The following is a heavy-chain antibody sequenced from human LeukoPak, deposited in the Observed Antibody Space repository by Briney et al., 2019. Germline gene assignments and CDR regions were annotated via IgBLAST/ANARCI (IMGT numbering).Heavy chain of an antibody. D-gene: IGHD6-13*01. CDR1: GFTFSSYS. CDR3: ARVLGQQLVYYFDY. J-gene: IGHJ4*02. CDR2: ISSSSSYI. Sequence: PGGSLRLSCAASGFTFSSYSMNWVRQAPGKGLEWVSSISSSSSYIYYADSVKGRFTISRDNAKNSLYLQMNSLRAEDTAVYYCARVLGQQLVYYFDYWGQGTLVTVSS. V-gene: IGHV3-21*01.